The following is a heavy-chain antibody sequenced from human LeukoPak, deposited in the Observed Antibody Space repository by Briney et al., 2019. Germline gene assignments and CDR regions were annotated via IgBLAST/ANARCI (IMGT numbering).Heavy chain of an antibody. D-gene: IGHD3-3*01. CDR1: GYTFASSA. V-gene: IGHV1-8*03. CDR2: MNPNSGNT. CDR3: ARGNKRITIFGVVMVYYFDY. Sequence: ASVKVSCKASGYTFASSAINWVRQATGQGLEWMGWMNPNSGNTGYAQKFQGRVTNTRNTSISTAYMELSSLGSEDTAVYYCARGNKRITIFGVVMVYYFDYWGQGTLVTVSS. J-gene: IGHJ4*02.